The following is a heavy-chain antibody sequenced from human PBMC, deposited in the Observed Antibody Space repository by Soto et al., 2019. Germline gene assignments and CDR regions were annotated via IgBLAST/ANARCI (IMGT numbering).Heavy chain of an antibody. D-gene: IGHD6-19*01. Sequence: PSETLSLTCTVSGGFISTSSYYWGWVRQPPGKGLEWIGTIYYTGYTYYNPSLKSRVAMSVDTSKDLFSLNLTSVIAADTAIYYCARSAIAVNGLFDHWGLGTLVTVS. CDR2: IYYTGYT. CDR1: GGFISTSSYY. V-gene: IGHV4-39*02. J-gene: IGHJ4*02. CDR3: ARSAIAVNGLFDH.